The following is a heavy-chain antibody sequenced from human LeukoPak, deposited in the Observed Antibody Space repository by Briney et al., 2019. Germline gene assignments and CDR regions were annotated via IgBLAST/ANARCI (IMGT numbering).Heavy chain of an antibody. CDR3: ARDDIVVVVAATGNFDY. D-gene: IGHD2-15*01. CDR2: ISAYNGNT. Sequence: GASVKVSCKASGYTFTSYGISWVRQAPGQGCEWMGWISAYNGNTNYAQKLQGRVTMTTDTSTSTAYMELRSLRSDDTAVYYCARDDIVVVVAATGNFDYWGQGTLVTVSS. V-gene: IGHV1-18*01. J-gene: IGHJ4*02. CDR1: GYTFTSYG.